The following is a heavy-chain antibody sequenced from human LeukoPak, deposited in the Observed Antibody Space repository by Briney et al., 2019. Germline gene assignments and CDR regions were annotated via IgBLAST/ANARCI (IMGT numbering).Heavy chain of an antibody. CDR1: GGSIGNYY. Sequence: SETLSLTCTVSGGSIGNYYWTWIRQPPGKGLEWIGYVYYSGSTNYNPSLKSRVTILVDTSKNQFSLKVSSVTAADTAVYYCARDGFWDYRDYYYYGMDVWGQGTTVTVSS. CDR2: VYYSGST. D-gene: IGHD4-11*01. V-gene: IGHV4-59*12. CDR3: ARDGFWDYRDYYYYGMDV. J-gene: IGHJ6*02.